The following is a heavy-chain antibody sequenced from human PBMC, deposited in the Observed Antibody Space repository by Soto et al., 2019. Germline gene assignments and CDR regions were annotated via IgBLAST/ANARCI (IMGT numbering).Heavy chain of an antibody. V-gene: IGHV1-69*02. CDR3: ATSFGSGSRAFDY. CDR2: FNPILSFS. Sequence: QVQLVQSGAEVKKPGSSVKVSCKASGDTFNFYTINWVRQAPGLGLEWMGRFNPILSFSNSALKFQGRVTLTADTSTRTAYLVLSTPRSEATAIYFCATSFGSGSRAFDYWGQGALVTVSS. D-gene: IGHD3-10*01. J-gene: IGHJ4*02. CDR1: GDTFNFYT.